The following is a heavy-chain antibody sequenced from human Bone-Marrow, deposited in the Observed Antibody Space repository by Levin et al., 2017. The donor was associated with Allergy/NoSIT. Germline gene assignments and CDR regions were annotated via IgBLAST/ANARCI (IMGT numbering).Heavy chain of an antibody. D-gene: IGHD2-15*01. Sequence: ASVKVSCKASGGTFSSYAISWVRQAPGQGLEWMGGIIPIFGTANYAQKFQGRVTITADKSTSTAYMELSSLRSEDTAVYYCARERSALGYCSGGSCYPVRYFDYWGQGTLVTVSS. V-gene: IGHV1-69*06. CDR2: IIPIFGTA. CDR1: GGTFSSYA. J-gene: IGHJ4*02. CDR3: ARERSALGYCSGGSCYPVRYFDY.